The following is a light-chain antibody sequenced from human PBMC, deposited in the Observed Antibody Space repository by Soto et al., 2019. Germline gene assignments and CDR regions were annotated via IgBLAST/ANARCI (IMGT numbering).Light chain of an antibody. CDR3: QHYKTYPWT. V-gene: IGKV1-8*01. CDR1: QAVGRY. Sequence: AIRMTQSPSSLSASAGDRVAIACRASQAVGRYLAWYQQKPGQAPKLLIYGASTLQSGVPSRFSGGGSGTDFTLTISCLQCEDCATYFCQHYKTYPWTFGQGPKVEIK. J-gene: IGKJ1*01. CDR2: GAS.